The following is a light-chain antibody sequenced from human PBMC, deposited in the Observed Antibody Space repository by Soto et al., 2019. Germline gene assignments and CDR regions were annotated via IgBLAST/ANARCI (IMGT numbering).Light chain of an antibody. J-gene: IGKJ1*01. V-gene: IGKV3-15*01. CDR1: QSVGSN. CDR2: GAS. Sequence: EIVMTQSPATLSVSPGESASLSCRASQSVGSNLAWYQQKPGQAPRLLIYGASTRATAIPARFSGSGSGTEFTLTISSLQSEDFAVYYCKQYNKWWSFGQGTQVEIK. CDR3: KQYNKWWS.